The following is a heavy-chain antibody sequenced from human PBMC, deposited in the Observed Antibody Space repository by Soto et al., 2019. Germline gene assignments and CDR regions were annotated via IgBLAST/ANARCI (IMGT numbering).Heavy chain of an antibody. D-gene: IGHD1-26*01. Sequence: GGSLRLSCAASGFIFSTYGMHWVRQTPGKGLEWVAVIWYDGSNKYYADSVKGRFTISRDNSKNMLYLQMNSLRAEDTAMYYCAKAVGPFDYWGQGTLVTVSS. CDR1: GFIFSTYG. V-gene: IGHV3-33*06. CDR3: AKAVGPFDY. J-gene: IGHJ4*02. CDR2: IWYDGSNK.